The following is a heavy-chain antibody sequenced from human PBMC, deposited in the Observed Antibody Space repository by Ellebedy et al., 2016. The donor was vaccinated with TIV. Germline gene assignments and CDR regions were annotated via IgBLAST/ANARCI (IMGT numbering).Heavy chain of an antibody. D-gene: IGHD1-26*01. J-gene: IGHJ4*02. Sequence: SVKVSXXASGGTFSSYAISWVRQAPGQGLAWMGGIIPIFGTANYAQKFQGRVTITADKSTSTAYMELSSLRSEDTAVYYCAREGVYSGSYFEGCFDYWGQGTLVTVSS. CDR2: IIPIFGTA. CDR1: GGTFSSYA. V-gene: IGHV1-69*06. CDR3: AREGVYSGSYFEGCFDY.